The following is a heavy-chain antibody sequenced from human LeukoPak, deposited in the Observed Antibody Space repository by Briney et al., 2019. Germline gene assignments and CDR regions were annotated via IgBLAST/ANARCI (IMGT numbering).Heavy chain of an antibody. CDR2: ISYDGIGK. J-gene: IGHJ6*02. Sequence: GGSLRLSCEASGFIFNSYGMHWVRQAPGKGLECVAVISYDGIGKYYADSVEGRFTISRGNSKNTLFLQMNSLRPEDSAVYYCAKDLTLNPYYYYYYGMDVWGQGTRSPSP. CDR3: AKDLTLNPYYYYYYGMDV. V-gene: IGHV3-30*18. D-gene: IGHD3-9*01. CDR1: GFIFNSYG.